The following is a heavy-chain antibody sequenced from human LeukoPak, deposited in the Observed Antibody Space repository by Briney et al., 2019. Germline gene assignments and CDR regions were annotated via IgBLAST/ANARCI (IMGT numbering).Heavy chain of an antibody. CDR3: AREGYCSGGSCPYYFDY. V-gene: IGHV3-21*01. CDR2: ISSSSSYI. J-gene: IGHJ4*02. Sequence: GGSLRLSCVASGFTFSSYSMNWVRQAPGKGLEWVSSISSSSSYIYYADSVKGRFTISRDNAKNSLYLQMNSLRAEGTAVYYCAREGYCSGGSCPYYFDYWGQGTLVTVSS. D-gene: IGHD2-15*01. CDR1: GFTFSSYS.